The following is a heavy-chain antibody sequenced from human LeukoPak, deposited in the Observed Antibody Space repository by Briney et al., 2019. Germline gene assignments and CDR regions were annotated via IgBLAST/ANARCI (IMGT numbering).Heavy chain of an antibody. CDR1: GDSITSYY. CDR2: IYYSGST. V-gene: IGHV4-59*01. CDR3: ARAGDSSGYYDAFDI. D-gene: IGHD3-22*01. J-gene: IGHJ3*02. Sequence: SKTLSLTCTVSGDSITSYYWSWIRQPPGKGLEWIGYIYYSGSTNYNPSLESRVTISVDPSKKQFSLKLSSVTAADTAIYYCARAGDSSGYYDAFDIWGQGTMVTVSS.